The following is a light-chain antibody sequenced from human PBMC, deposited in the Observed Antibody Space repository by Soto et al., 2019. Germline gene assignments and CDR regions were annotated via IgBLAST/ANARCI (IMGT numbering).Light chain of an antibody. Sequence: EIVLTQSPATLSLSPGDTVTLSCRASQNVSSYLAWYQQKPGQAPRLLIYDASDRATGIPARFSGSGSGTDFTLTISSLEPEDFAVYYCQQCNNWPLTFGGGTNVEIK. CDR3: QQCNNWPLT. CDR1: QNVSSY. J-gene: IGKJ4*01. V-gene: IGKV3-11*01. CDR2: DAS.